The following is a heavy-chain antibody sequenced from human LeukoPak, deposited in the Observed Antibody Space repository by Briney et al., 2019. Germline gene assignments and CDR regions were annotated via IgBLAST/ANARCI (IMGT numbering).Heavy chain of an antibody. J-gene: IGHJ4*02. CDR2: ISWNSGSI. CDR3: AIYCSSTSCDKGIDY. CDR1: GFTFDDYA. Sequence: PGGSLRLSCAASGFTFDDYAMHWVRQAPGKGLEWVSGISWNSGSIGYADSVKGRFTISRGNAKNSLYLQMNSLRAEDTALYYCAIYCSSTSCDKGIDYWGQGTLVTVSS. V-gene: IGHV3-9*01. D-gene: IGHD2-2*02.